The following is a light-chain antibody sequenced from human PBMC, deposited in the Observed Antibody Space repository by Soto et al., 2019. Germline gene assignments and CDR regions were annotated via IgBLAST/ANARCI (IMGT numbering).Light chain of an antibody. V-gene: IGLV1-40*01. CDR2: GNV. CDR3: QSYDNSLSGLYV. CDR1: SSTIGAGYH. Sequence: QSVLTQPPSVSGAPGQRVAISCTGTSSTIGAGYHVHWYKQLPGAAPKLLIYGNVNRPSGVPDRFSASKAGTSASLAITGLQPEDEADYYCQSYDNSLSGLYVFGTGTKVTVL. J-gene: IGLJ1*01.